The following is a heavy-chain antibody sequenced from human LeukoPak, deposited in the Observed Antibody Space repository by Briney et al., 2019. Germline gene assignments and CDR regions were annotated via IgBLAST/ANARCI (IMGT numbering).Heavy chain of an antibody. V-gene: IGHV1-2*02. CDR1: GYTFTGYY. CDR2: INPNSGGT. Sequence: ASVKVSCKASGYTFTGYYMHWVQQAPGQGLEWMGWINPNSGGTNYAQKFQGRVTMTRDTSISTAYMELSRLRSDDTAVYYCARDYDYGDYGSDYWGQGTLVTVSS. D-gene: IGHD4-17*01. J-gene: IGHJ4*02. CDR3: ARDYDYGDYGSDY.